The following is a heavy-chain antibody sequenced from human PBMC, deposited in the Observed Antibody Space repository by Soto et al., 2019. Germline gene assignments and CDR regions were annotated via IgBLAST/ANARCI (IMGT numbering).Heavy chain of an antibody. CDR1: GFSISSYW. J-gene: IGHJ4*02. CDR3: ARSLYTGSHLDY. D-gene: IGHD1-26*01. V-gene: IGHV3-74*01. Sequence: EVQLVESGGGLVQPGGSLRLSCAASGFSISSYWMHWVRQVPGKGLVWVARINSDGSSTSYADSVKGRFTISRDNAKNILYLQMNTLRAEDTAVYSCARSLYTGSHLDYWGQGTQVTVSS. CDR2: INSDGSST.